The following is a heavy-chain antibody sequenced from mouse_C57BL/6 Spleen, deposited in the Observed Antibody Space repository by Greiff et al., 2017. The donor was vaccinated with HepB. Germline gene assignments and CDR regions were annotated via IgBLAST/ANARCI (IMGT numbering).Heavy chain of an antibody. D-gene: IGHD2-3*01. J-gene: IGHJ2*01. CDR1: GYSITSGYY. CDR2: ISYDGSN. V-gene: IGHV3-6*01. Sequence: ESGPGLVKPSQSLSLTCSVTGYSITSGYYWNWIRQFPGNKLEWMGYISYDGSNNYNPSLKNRISITRDTSKNQFFLKLNSVTTEDTATYYCARCPDGYLDYWGQGTTLTVSS. CDR3: ARCPDGYLDY.